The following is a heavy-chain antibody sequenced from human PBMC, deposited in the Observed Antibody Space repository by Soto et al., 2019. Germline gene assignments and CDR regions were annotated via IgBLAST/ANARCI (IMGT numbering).Heavy chain of an antibody. D-gene: IGHD6-19*01. Sequence: QVQLVESWGGVVQPGRSLRLSCAASGLTFNTYGMHWGRQAPGKGLEWVAVISFGGTDKYYADAVKGRFSISRDNSKSTLYLQMNNLTADDTAVYYCAREQWRSEGYCYAMDGWGQGTRVNVSS. V-gene: IGHV3-30*03. CDR3: AREQWRSEGYCYAMDG. J-gene: IGHJ6*02. CDR2: ISFGGTDK. CDR1: GLTFNTYG.